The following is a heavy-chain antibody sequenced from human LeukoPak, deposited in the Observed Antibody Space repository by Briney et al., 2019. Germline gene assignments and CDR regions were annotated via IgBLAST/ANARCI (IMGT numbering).Heavy chain of an antibody. CDR3: AGHRSRRPYGGNSGFDY. J-gene: IGHJ4*02. Sequence: SETLSLTCTVSGDSISRYYWSWIRQPAGKGLEWIGEINHSGSTNYNPSLKSRVTISVDTSKNQFSLKLSSVTAADTAVYYCAGHRSRRPYGGNSGFDYWGQGTLVTVSS. CDR2: INHSGST. CDR1: GDSISRYY. V-gene: IGHV4-34*01. D-gene: IGHD4-23*01.